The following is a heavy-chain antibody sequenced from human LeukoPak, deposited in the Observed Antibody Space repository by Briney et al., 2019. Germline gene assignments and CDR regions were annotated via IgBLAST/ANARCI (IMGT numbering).Heavy chain of an antibody. CDR1: GNSFNNYW. V-gene: IGHV5-51*01. CDR3: ATSNDY. D-gene: IGHD4/OR15-4a*01. Sequence: GESLKISCQGSGNSFNNYWISWVRQMPGKGLEWMAIIYAADSDTRYSPSFQGQVTLSVDKSITTAYLQWSSLKASDTAMYYCATSNDYWGQGTLVTVSP. CDR2: IYAADSDT. J-gene: IGHJ4*02.